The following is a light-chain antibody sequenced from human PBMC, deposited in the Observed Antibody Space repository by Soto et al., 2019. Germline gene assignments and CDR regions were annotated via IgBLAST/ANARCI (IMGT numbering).Light chain of an antibody. CDR1: SSNIGAGYD. CDR2: GNN. J-gene: IGLJ3*02. V-gene: IGLV1-40*01. CDR3: QSYDSSLSNWV. Sequence: QSVLTQPPSVSGAPGQRVTISCTGSSSNIGAGYDVHWYQQLPGTAPKLLIYGNNNRPSGVPDRFSGSKSGTSASLAITGLHAEDEADYYCQSYDSSLSNWVFGGGTTLTVL.